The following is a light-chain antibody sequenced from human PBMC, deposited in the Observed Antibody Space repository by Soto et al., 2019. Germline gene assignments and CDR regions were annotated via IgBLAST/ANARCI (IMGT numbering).Light chain of an antibody. J-gene: IGKJ4*01. CDR2: GAS. Sequence: DIVLTQSPGTLSLSPGERATLSCRASQSVSSTYLAWYQQNPGQAPRLLIYGASSRATGIPDRFSGSGSGTDFSLTISRLEPEDFAVYYCPQYGSSPLTFGGGTKVEIK. CDR1: QSVSSTY. V-gene: IGKV3-20*01. CDR3: PQYGSSPLT.